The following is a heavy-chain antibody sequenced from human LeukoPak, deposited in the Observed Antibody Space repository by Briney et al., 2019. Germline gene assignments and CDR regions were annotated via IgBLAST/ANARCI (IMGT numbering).Heavy chain of an antibody. Sequence: PSETLSLTCTVSGGSISSGSYYWSWTRQPAGKGLEWIGRIYTSGSTNYNPSLKSRVTISVDTSKNQFSLKLSSVTAADTAVYYCARDGSSGWYSYYFDYWGQGTLVTVSS. J-gene: IGHJ4*02. CDR3: ARDGSSGWYSYYFDY. D-gene: IGHD6-19*01. CDR1: GGSISSGSYY. CDR2: IYTSGST. V-gene: IGHV4-61*02.